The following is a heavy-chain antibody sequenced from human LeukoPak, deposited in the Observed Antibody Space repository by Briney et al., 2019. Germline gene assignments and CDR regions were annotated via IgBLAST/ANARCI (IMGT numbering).Heavy chain of an antibody. V-gene: IGHV4-39*01. CDR3: ARGPVWWLREYYYYGMDV. Sequence: SETLSLTCTVSGGSISSSSYYWGWIRQPPGKGLEWIGSIYYSGSTYYNPSLKSRVTISVDTSKNQFSLKLSSVTAADTAVYYCARGPVWWLREYYYYGMDVWGQGTTVTVSS. CDR2: IYYSGST. D-gene: IGHD5-12*01. CDR1: GGSISSSSYY. J-gene: IGHJ6*02.